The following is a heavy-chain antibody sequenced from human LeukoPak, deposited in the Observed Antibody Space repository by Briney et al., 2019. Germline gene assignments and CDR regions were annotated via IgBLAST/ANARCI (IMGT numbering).Heavy chain of an antibody. CDR3: ARVGDGYNSYFDY. CDR1: GFTFSRHS. Sequence: GGSLRLSCAASGFTFSRHSINWVRQAPGKGLEWVSYISSSSSNIYYADSVKGRFTISRDNAKNSLYLQMNSLRAEDTAVYYCARVGDGYNSYFDYWGQGTLVTVSS. J-gene: IGHJ4*02. CDR2: ISSSSSNI. D-gene: IGHD5-24*01. V-gene: IGHV3-48*04.